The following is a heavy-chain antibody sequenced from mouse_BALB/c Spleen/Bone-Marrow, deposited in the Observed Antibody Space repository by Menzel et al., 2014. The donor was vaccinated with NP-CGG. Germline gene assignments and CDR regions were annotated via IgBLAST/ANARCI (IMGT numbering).Heavy chain of an antibody. D-gene: IGHD2-14*01. V-gene: IGHV14-3*02. Sequence: EVQLQQSGAELVKPGASVKLSCTASGFNIKDTYMHWVKLRPEQGLEWIGRIDPANGNAKYDPKFQGKATITADTSSNTAYLHLSSLTSEDTAVYYCARYRLGTYFDFWGQGTTLTVSS. CDR2: IDPANGNA. CDR1: GFNIKDTY. CDR3: ARYRLGTYFDF. J-gene: IGHJ2*01.